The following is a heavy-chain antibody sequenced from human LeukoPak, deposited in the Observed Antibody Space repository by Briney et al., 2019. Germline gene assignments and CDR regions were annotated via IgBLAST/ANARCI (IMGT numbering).Heavy chain of an antibody. CDR3: ARVAYCSGGSCYMFDY. V-gene: IGHV1-8*02. Sequence: ASVKVSCKASGYTFTCYYMHWVRQAPGQGLEWMGWMNPNSGNTGYAQKFQGRVTMTRNTSISTAYMELSSLRSEDTAVYYCARVAYCSGGSCYMFDYWGQGTLVTVSS. J-gene: IGHJ4*02. CDR1: GYTFTCYY. D-gene: IGHD2-15*01. CDR2: MNPNSGNT.